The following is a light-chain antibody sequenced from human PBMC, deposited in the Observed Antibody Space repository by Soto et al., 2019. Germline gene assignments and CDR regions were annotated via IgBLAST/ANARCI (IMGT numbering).Light chain of an antibody. CDR2: EVS. CDR1: SNDVGHPYNY. J-gene: IGLJ2*01. Sequence: QSALTQPASVSGSPGQSITISCTGTSNDVGHPYNYVSWYQQYPGKAPKLIIFEVSDRPSGISNRFSGSKSANTASLSISGLQAEDEADYYCSSYKRGATLVFGGGTKLTVL. V-gene: IGLV2-14*01. CDR3: SSYKRGATLV.